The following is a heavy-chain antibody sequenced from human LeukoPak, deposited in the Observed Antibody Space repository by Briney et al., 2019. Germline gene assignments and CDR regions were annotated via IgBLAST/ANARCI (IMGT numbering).Heavy chain of an antibody. J-gene: IGHJ4*02. Sequence: SETLSLTCTVSGGCISSSSYYWGWIRQPPGKGLEWIGSIYYSGSTYYNPSLKSRVTISVDTSKNQFSLKLSSVTAADTAVYYCAREDTAPDYWGQGTLVTVSS. V-gene: IGHV4-39*02. CDR2: IYYSGST. D-gene: IGHD5-18*01. CDR3: AREDTAPDY. CDR1: GGCISSSSYY.